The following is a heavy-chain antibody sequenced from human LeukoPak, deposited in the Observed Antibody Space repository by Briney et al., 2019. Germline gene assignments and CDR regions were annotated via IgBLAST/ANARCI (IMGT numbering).Heavy chain of an antibody. CDR1: GFTFSSYA. CDR3: AKAPGSYGLS. Sequence: GGSLRLSCAASGFTFSSYAMGGVRKAPGKGLEWVSSISGSGGSTYYADSVKGRFTISRDNSKNTLYLQMNSLRVEDTAVYYCAKAPGSYGLSWGQGTLVTVSS. D-gene: IGHD1-26*01. CDR2: ISGSGGST. J-gene: IGHJ4*02. V-gene: IGHV3-23*01.